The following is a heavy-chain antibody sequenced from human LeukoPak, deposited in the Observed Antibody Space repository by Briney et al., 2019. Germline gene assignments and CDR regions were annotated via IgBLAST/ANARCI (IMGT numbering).Heavy chain of an antibody. CDR1: GGSISSYY. J-gene: IGHJ5*02. CDR2: IYTSGST. CDR3: ARWGYCSGGSCYNWFDP. Sequence: PSETLSLTCTVSGGSISSYYWSWIRQPAGKGLEWIGRIYTSGSTNYNPSLKSRVTMSVDTSKNQFSLKLSSVTAADTAVYYCARWGYCSGGSCYNWFDPRGQGTLVTVSS. D-gene: IGHD2-15*01. V-gene: IGHV4-4*07.